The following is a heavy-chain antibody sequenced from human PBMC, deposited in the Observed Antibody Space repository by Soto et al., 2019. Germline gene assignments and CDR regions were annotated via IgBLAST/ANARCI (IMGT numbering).Heavy chain of an antibody. CDR3: TTQYYDSSGLLT. Sequence: AGGSLRLSCAGSGFIFSNAWMSWVRQTPGKGLEWVGRIKSKADGGTTDYVAPVKGRFTISRDDSKNTLYLQMNSLQTEDTAVYYCTTQYYDSSGLLTWVRGTLVTVSS. J-gene: IGHJ5*02. CDR1: GFIFSNAW. V-gene: IGHV3-15*01. CDR2: IKSKADGGTT. D-gene: IGHD3-22*01.